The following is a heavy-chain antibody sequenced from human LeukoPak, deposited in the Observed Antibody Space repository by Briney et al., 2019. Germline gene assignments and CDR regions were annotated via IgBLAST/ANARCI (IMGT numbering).Heavy chain of an antibody. CDR1: GGTFSSYA. J-gene: IGHJ5*02. CDR3: AKVVNDFWSGYYGGNDGYNWFDP. V-gene: IGHV1-69*13. CDR2: IIPIFGTA. Sequence: SVKVSCKASGGTFSSYAISWVRQAPGQGLEWMGGIIPIFGTANYAQKFQGRVTITADESTSTAYMELSSLRSEDTAVYYCAKVVNDFWSGYYGGNDGYNWFDPWGQGTLVTVSS. D-gene: IGHD3-3*01.